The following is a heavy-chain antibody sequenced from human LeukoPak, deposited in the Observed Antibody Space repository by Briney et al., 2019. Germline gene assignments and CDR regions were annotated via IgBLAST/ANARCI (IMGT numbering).Heavy chain of an antibody. J-gene: IGHJ4*02. CDR1: GGTFSSYA. Sequence: SVKVSCKASGGTFSSYAVSWVRQAPGQGLEWMGGIIPIFGTANYAQKFQGRVTITADESTSTAYMELSSLRSEDTAVYYCARDRDWNSHLDYWGQGTLVTVSS. D-gene: IGHD1-7*01. V-gene: IGHV1-69*13. CDR3: ARDRDWNSHLDY. CDR2: IIPIFGTA.